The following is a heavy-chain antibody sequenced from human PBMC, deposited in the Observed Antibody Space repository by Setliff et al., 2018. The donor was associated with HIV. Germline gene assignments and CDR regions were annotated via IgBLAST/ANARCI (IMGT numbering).Heavy chain of an antibody. CDR1: GYTLTELS. D-gene: IGHD6-19*01. CDR2: FDPEDGET. V-gene: IGHV1-24*01. CDR3: ATYHVRSSGWYRGLDY. Sequence: GASVKVSCKVSGYTLTELSMHWVRQAPGKGLEWMGGFDPEDGETIYAQKFQGRVTITEDTSTDTAYMELSSLRSEDTAVYYCATYHVRSSGWYRGLDYWGQGTLVTVSS. J-gene: IGHJ4*02.